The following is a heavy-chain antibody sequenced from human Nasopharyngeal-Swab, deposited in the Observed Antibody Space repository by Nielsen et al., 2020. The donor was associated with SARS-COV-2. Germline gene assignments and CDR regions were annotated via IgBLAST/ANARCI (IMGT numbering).Heavy chain of an antibody. CDR3: ASHDYGDYGVVDY. Sequence: PGKGLEWIGSIYYSGNTYYNPSLKSRVTISVDTSKNQFSLKLSSVTAADTAVYYCASHDYGDYGVVDYWGQGTLVTVSS. D-gene: IGHD4-17*01. CDR2: IYYSGNT. J-gene: IGHJ4*02. V-gene: IGHV4-39*01.